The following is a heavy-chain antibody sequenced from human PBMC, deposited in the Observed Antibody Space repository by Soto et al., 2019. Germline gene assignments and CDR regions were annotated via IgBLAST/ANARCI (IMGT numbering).Heavy chain of an antibody. J-gene: IGHJ6*01. CDR1: GGSISSSNW. V-gene: IGHV4-4*01. D-gene: IGHD2-15*01. CDR3: VMDLSIVGCTQRIHYYYYGIDG. Sequence: QVQLQESGPGLVKPSGTLSLTCAVSGGSISSSNWWRWVRQPPGKGLGWIGEIYHSGSTNYNPSHKTRVTISVDKSKAQFSLQPSAVPAEDTAEYCCVMDLSIVGCTQRIHYYYYGIDGWGQGTTVTVSS. CDR2: IYHSGST.